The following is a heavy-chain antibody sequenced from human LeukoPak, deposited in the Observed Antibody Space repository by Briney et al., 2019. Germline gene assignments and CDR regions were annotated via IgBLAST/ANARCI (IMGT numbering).Heavy chain of an antibody. CDR3: ASHPSGSYGQVDC. CDR1: GGSISHYY. J-gene: IGHJ4*02. D-gene: IGHD1-26*01. CDR2: IYYSGST. V-gene: IGHV4-59*01. Sequence: PSETLSLTCTVSGGSISHYYWSWIRQPPGKGLEWIGYIYYSGSTNYNPSLKSLVTISLDTSKNQFSLKLSSVTAADTAVYYCASHPSGSYGQVDCWGQGTLVTVSS.